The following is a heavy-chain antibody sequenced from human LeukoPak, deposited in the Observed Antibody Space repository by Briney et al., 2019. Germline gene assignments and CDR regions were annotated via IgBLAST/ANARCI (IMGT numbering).Heavy chain of an antibody. CDR1: GFTFSSYE. Sequence: PGGSLRLSCAASGFTFSSYEMNWVRQAPGKGLEWVSYISSSGSTIYYTDSVKGRFISSRDNTKNSLYLQMNSPRAEDTAIYYCARDLRIVSGSYLDYWGQGTLVTVSS. V-gene: IGHV3-48*03. D-gene: IGHD1-26*01. J-gene: IGHJ4*02. CDR2: ISSSGSTI. CDR3: ARDLRIVSGSYLDY.